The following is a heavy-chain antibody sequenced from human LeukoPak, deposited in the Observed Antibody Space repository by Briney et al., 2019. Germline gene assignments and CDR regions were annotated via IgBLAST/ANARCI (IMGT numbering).Heavy chain of an antibody. D-gene: IGHD3-22*01. CDR1: VGTFTIYA. CDR2: ININIGGT. Sequence: ASVTVSFTCSVGTFTIYAIRWVWEAPGQGLGWKGWININIGGTNYAQKFQGRVTMTRDTSITTAYMELNSLRSDDTAVYYCARASYYYDSSGYPAYYFDYWGQGTLVTVSS. J-gene: IGHJ4*02. CDR3: ARASYYYDSSGYPAYYFDY. V-gene: IGHV1-2*02.